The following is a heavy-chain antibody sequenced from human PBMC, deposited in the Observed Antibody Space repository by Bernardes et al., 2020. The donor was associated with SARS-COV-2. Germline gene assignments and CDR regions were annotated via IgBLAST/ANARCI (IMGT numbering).Heavy chain of an antibody. V-gene: IGHV3-48*03. CDR1: GFTFSSYE. CDR2: ISSSGSTI. CDR3: ARDKRYYYGSGSPFDP. Sequence: VGSLRLSCAASGFTFSSYEMNWVRQAPGKGLEWVSYISSSGSTIYYADSVKGRFTISRDNAKNSLYLQMNSLRAEDTAVYYCARDKRYYYGSGSPFDPWGQGTLVTVSS. D-gene: IGHD3-10*01. J-gene: IGHJ5*02.